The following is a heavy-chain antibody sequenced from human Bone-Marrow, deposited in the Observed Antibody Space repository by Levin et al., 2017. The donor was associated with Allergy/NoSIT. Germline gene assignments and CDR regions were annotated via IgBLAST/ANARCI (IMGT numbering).Heavy chain of an antibody. CDR3: ARAPTINAFDI. D-gene: IGHD4/OR15-4a*01. Sequence: GGSLRLSCAASGFTVSSTYMGWIRQAPGEGLEWVSIIYNSGKTYYADSVEGRFTISRDDSKNTLFLQMTTLRVDDTAVYFCARAPTINAFDIWGQGTMVTISS. CDR1: GFTVSSTY. V-gene: IGHV3-66*01. CDR2: IYNSGKT. J-gene: IGHJ3*02.